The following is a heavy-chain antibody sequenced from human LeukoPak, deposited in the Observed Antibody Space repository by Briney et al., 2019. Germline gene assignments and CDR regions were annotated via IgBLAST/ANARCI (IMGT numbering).Heavy chain of an antibody. Sequence: GGSLRLSCSASGFTFSSYGIHWVRQAPGKGLEYVSTITSHGGSAYYADSVKGRFTISRDNAKNSLYLQMNSLRAEDTAVYYCARGPYDILTGYFDYWGQGTLVTVSS. CDR2: ITSHGGSA. D-gene: IGHD3-9*01. CDR3: ARGPYDILTGYFDY. J-gene: IGHJ4*02. V-gene: IGHV3-64*04. CDR1: GFTFSSYG.